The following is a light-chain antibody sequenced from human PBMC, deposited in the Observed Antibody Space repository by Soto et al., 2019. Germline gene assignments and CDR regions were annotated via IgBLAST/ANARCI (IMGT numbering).Light chain of an antibody. CDR2: DAS. V-gene: IGKV1-5*01. CDR1: QSISSW. J-gene: IGKJ1*01. Sequence: DILMTQSPSTLSASVGDRVTITCRASQSISSWLAWYQQKPGKPPKLLIYDASSLESGVPSRFSGSGSAAEFTLTISSLQPDDFTTYYCQQYNNYWTFGQGTKVDIK. CDR3: QQYNNYWT.